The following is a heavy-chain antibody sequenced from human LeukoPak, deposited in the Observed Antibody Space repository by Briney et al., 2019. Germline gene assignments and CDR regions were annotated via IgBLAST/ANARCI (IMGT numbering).Heavy chain of an antibody. D-gene: IGHD3-10*01. CDR2: IYYSGST. J-gene: IGHJ3*02. Sequence: SETLSLTCTVSGGSISSYYWSWIRQPPGKGLEWLGYIYYSGSTNYNPSLKSRVTISVDTSKNQFSLKLSSVTAADTAVYYCARDPYYYGSGRAFDIWGQGTMVTVSS. CDR3: ARDPYYYGSGRAFDI. CDR1: GGSISSYY. V-gene: IGHV4-59*12.